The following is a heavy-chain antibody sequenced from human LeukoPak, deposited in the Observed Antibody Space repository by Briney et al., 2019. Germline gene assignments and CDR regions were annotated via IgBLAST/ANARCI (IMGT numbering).Heavy chain of an antibody. V-gene: IGHV3-30*04. D-gene: IGHD4-23*01. J-gene: IGHJ4*02. CDR1: GFTFSRYA. Sequence: GESLRLSCAASGFTFSRYAMHWVRQAPGKGLEWVAVISYDGSNKYYADSVKGRFTISRDNSKNTLYLQMNSLRAEDTAVYYCARGAHYDDYGGGYFDYWGQGTLVTVSS. CDR2: ISYDGSNK. CDR3: ARGAHYDDYGGGYFDY.